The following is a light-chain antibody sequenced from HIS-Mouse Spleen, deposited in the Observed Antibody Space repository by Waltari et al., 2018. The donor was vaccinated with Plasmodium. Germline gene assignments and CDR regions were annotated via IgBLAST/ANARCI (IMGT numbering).Light chain of an antibody. CDR2: EDS. V-gene: IGLV3-10*01. CDR1: ALPKKY. J-gene: IGLJ3*02. Sequence: SYELTQPPSVSVSPGQTARITCSGDALPKKYAYWYQQQSGQAPVLVIYEDSKRPSGIPERFSGASSGTRATWTISGAQVEDEADYYCYSTDSSGNHRVFGGGTKLTVL. CDR3: YSTDSSGNHRV.